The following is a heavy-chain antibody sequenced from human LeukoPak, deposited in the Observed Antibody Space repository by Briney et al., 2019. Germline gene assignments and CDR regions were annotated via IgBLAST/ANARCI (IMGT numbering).Heavy chain of an antibody. D-gene: IGHD6-6*01. CDR2: INPNSGGT. Sequence: ASVKVSCKASGYTFTGYYMHWVRQAPGQGLEWMGWINPNSGGTNFAQKFQGRVTMTRDTSISTAYMELSRLRSDDTAVYYCARGPGAIAARHYYYYYMDVWGKGTTVTVSS. CDR1: GYTFTGYY. CDR3: ARGPGAIAARHYYYYYMDV. V-gene: IGHV1-2*02. J-gene: IGHJ6*03.